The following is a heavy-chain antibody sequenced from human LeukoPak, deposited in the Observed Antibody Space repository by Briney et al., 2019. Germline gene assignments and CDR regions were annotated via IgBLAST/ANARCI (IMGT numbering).Heavy chain of an antibody. V-gene: IGHV1-18*01. Sequence: ASVRVSCKASGYTFPDYGISWVRQAPGQGREWVGWISGYNGHTNYAQKFQGRVTMTTDTSTSTVCMELRTLRSDDTAVYYCAGDQNIAGRPDYWGQGTLVTVSS. J-gene: IGHJ4*02. CDR1: GYTFPDYG. CDR2: ISGYNGHT. D-gene: IGHD6-6*01. CDR3: AGDQNIAGRPDY.